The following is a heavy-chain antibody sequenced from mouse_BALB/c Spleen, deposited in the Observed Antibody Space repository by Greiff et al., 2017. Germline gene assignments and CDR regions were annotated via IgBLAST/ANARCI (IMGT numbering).Heavy chain of an antibody. CDR3: ARDTDGYYCAMDY. CDR1: GFTFSDYY. Sequence: EVQGVESGGGLVKPGGSLKLSCAASGFTFSDYYMYWVRQTPEKRLEWVATISDGGSSTYYPDSVKGRFTISRDNAKNNLYLQMSSLKSEDTAMYYCARDTDGYYCAMDYWGQGTSVTVSA. V-gene: IGHV5-4*02. D-gene: IGHD2-3*01. CDR2: ISDGGSST. J-gene: IGHJ4*01.